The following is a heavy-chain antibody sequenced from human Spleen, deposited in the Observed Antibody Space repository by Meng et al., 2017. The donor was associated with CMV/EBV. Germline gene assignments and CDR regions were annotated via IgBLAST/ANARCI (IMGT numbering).Heavy chain of an antibody. Sequence: GRLQGPGPGLVKPSGTLPPTCTVSGGSISSYSWSWIRQPAGKGLGWIGRIYTSGSTNYNPSLKSRVTMSVDTSKNQFSLKLSSVTAADTAVYYCAREVIYSGYDRNFDYWGQGTLVTVSS. V-gene: IGHV4-4*07. D-gene: IGHD5-12*01. CDR3: AREVIYSGYDRNFDY. CDR1: GGSISSYS. CDR2: IYTSGST. J-gene: IGHJ4*02.